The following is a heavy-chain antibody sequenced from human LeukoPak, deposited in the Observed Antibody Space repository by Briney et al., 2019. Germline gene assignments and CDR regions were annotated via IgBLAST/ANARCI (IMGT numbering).Heavy chain of an antibody. V-gene: IGHV3-21*01. CDR1: GFTFSSYT. D-gene: IGHD4-17*01. CDR2: ISGTSSYI. CDR3: ASFGDQPTQYYYYYMDV. Sequence: GGSLRLSCEASGFTFSSYTMSWVRQAPGKGLKWVSCISGTSSYIYYADSLKGRFTISRDNAKNSLYLQTNSLRAEDTAVYYCASFGDQPTQYYYYYMDVWGKGTTVTVSS. J-gene: IGHJ6*03.